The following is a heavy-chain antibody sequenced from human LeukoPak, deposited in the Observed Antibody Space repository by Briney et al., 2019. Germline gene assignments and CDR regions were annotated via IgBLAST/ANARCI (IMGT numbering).Heavy chain of an antibody. V-gene: IGHV4-34*01. CDR2: INHSGST. D-gene: IGHD3-10*01. CDR3: ARGQITVVRGVICRWFDP. CDR1: GGSFSGYY. J-gene: IGHJ5*02. Sequence: PSETLSLTCAVYGGSFSGYYWSWIRQPPGKGLEWIGEINHSGSTNYNPSLKSRVTISVDTSKNQFSLKLSSVTAADTAVYYCARGQITVVRGVICRWFDPWGQGTLVTVSS.